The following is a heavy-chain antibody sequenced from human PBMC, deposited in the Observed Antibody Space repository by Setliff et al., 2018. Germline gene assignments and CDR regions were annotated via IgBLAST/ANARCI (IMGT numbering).Heavy chain of an antibody. CDR3: VTEGVDTRSSTDYRYYMDV. D-gene: IGHD5-18*01. V-gene: IGHV1-69*05. J-gene: IGHJ6*03. CDR1: GGTSRNYG. Sequence: SVKVSCKASGGTSRNYGISWVRQAPGQGLEWMGGTIPVFGTTGYSQKFQGRVTIITDESTSTAFMQLSSLRSEDTAVYYCVTEGVDTRSSTDYRYYMDVWGKGTTVTVSS. CDR2: TIPVFGTT.